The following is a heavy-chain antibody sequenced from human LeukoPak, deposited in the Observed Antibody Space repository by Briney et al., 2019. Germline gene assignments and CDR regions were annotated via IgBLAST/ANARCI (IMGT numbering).Heavy chain of an antibody. D-gene: IGHD3-10*01. CDR2: INPNRGGT. CDR1: GYTFTGYY. V-gene: IGHV1-2*02. J-gene: IGHJ3*02. CDR3: ARELGGGFGEAFCI. Sequence: ASVKVSCKASGYTFTGYYMHWVRQAPGQGLEWMGWINPNRGGTNYAQKFQGRVTMTRYTSISTAYMGMSKLRSYDTAVYYCARELGGGFGEAFCIRGQGTMVTVSS.